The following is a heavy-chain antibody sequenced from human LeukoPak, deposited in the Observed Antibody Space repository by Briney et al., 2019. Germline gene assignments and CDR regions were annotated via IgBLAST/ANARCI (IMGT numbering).Heavy chain of an antibody. CDR1: GGSFSGYY. V-gene: IGHV4-34*01. D-gene: IGHD6-6*01. CDR3: ARGRRGGGQLVRYYYYYYMDV. J-gene: IGHJ6*03. Sequence: SETLSLTCAVYGGSFSGYYWSWIRKPPGKGLNWIGEINHSGSTNYNPSLKSRVTISVDTSKNQFSLKLSSVTAADTAVYYCARGRRGGGQLVRYYYYYYMDVWGKGTTVTVSS. CDR2: INHSGST.